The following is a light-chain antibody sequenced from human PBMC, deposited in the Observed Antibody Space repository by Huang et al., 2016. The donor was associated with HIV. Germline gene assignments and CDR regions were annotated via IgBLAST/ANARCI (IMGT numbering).Light chain of an antibody. Sequence: VIWMTQSPSLLSASTGDRVTISCRMSQGIRSYLAWYQQKPGKAPELLIYAASTLQSGVPSRFSGSGSGTEFTLTISCLQSEDFATYYCQQYYSFPYTFGQGTKLEIK. V-gene: IGKV1D-8*01. J-gene: IGKJ2*01. CDR1: QGIRSY. CDR3: QQYYSFPYT. CDR2: AAS.